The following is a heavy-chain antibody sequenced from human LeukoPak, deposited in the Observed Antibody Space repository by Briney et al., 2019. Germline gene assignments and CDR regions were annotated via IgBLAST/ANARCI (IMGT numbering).Heavy chain of an antibody. D-gene: IGHD2-15*01. CDR1: GFTFSSYG. CDR2: ISYDGSNK. V-gene: IGHV3-30*18. J-gene: IGHJ6*02. Sequence: GGSLRLSCAASGFTFSSYGMHWVRQAPGKGLEWVAVISYDGSNKYYADTVKGRFTISRDNSKNTLYLQMNSLRAEDTAVYYCANKRRDRGGRIYYYYGMDVWGQGTTVTVSS. CDR3: ANKRRDRGGRIYYYYGMDV.